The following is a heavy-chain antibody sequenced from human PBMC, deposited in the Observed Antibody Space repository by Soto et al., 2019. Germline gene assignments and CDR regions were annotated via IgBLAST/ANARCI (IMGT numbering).Heavy chain of an antibody. Sequence: PSETLSLTCAVYGGSFSGYYWSWIRQPPGKGLEWIGEINHSGSTNYNPSLKSRVTISVDTSRNQFSLKLSPVTAADTAVYYCARGAPIAAAEVSFFDYWGQGTLVTVSS. CDR3: ARGAPIAAAEVSFFDY. CDR2: INHSGST. V-gene: IGHV4-34*01. D-gene: IGHD6-13*01. J-gene: IGHJ4*02. CDR1: GGSFSGYY.